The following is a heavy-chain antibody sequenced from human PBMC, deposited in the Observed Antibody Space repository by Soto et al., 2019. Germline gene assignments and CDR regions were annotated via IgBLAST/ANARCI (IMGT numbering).Heavy chain of an antibody. CDR2: IYYSGST. D-gene: IGHD3-3*01. CDR3: AGRVLRFLEWLPRWDYYYTDV. Sequence: SETLSLTCTVSGGSISSYYWSWIRQPPGKGLEWIGYIYYSGSTNYNPSLKSRVTISVDTSRNQFSLKLSSVTAADTAVYYCAGRVLRFLEWLPRWDYYYTDVWGKGTTVTVSS. CDR1: GGSISSYY. J-gene: IGHJ6*03. V-gene: IGHV4-59*01.